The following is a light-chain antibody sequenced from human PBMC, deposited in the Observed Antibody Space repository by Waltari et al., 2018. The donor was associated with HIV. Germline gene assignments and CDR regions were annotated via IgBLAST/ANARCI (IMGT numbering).Light chain of an antibody. Sequence: QSALTQPASVSGSPGQSITISCTGTSSDVGAYNYVSWYQQHPGQAPKLILYDVNYRPSGISSRFSASKSGNTASLTISGLQAEDEADYYCSSYTGSDTLLGVFGTGTKVTVL. CDR1: SSDVGAYNY. J-gene: IGLJ1*01. CDR3: SSYTGSDTLLGV. V-gene: IGLV2-14*01. CDR2: DVN.